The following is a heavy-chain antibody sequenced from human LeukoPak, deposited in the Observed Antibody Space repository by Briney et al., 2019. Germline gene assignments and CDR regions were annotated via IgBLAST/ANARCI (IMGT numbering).Heavy chain of an antibody. CDR1: GGSITSYY. D-gene: IGHD7-27*01. CDR2: IYYSGST. V-gene: IGHV4-59*01. J-gene: IGHJ4*02. Sequence: PSETLSLTCTVSGGSITSYYWSWIRQPPGKGLEWIGYIYYSGSTNYNPSLKNRVTISVDTSKNQFSLKLSSVTAVDTAVYYCARAPPNWGSCGYFDYWGQGTLVTVSS. CDR3: ARAPPNWGSCGYFDY.